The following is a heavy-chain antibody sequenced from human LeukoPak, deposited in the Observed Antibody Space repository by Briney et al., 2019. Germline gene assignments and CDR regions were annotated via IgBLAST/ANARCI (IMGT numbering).Heavy chain of an antibody. Sequence: GGSLRLSCAASGFTFSTYWMHWVRQAPGKGLVWVSRINSDGSSTSYADSVKGRFTISRDNAKNTLYLQMNSLRAEDTAVYYCAKASRWEVGATPPFDYWGQGTLVTVSS. V-gene: IGHV3-74*01. J-gene: IGHJ4*02. CDR3: AKASRWEVGATPPFDY. CDR1: GFTFSTYW. D-gene: IGHD1-26*01. CDR2: INSDGSST.